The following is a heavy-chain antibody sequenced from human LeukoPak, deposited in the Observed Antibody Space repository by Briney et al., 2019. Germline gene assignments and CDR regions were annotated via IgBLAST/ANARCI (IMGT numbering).Heavy chain of an antibody. CDR2: ISSSGSTI. D-gene: IGHD2-2*01. J-gene: IGHJ4*02. CDR3: ASLVVTGAGLVY. V-gene: IGHV3-48*03. CDR1: GFTFSSYE. Sequence: PGGSLTLSCAPSGFTFSSYEMNWVRQAPGKGLEWVSYISSSGSTIYYADSVKGRFTISRDNAKNSLYLQMNSLRAEDTAVYYCASLVVTGAGLVYWGQGTLVTVSS.